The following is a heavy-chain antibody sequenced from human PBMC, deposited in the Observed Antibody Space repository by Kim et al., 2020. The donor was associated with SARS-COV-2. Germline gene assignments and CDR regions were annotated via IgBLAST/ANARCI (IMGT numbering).Heavy chain of an antibody. CDR2: DI. J-gene: IGHJ4*02. Sequence: DIYYVDSVKGRFTISRDNGKNSLYLQMNTLRPEDTAVYYCAKGAVTRHDYWGQGALVIVST. V-gene: IGHV3-7*03. D-gene: IGHD3-3*01. CDR3: AKGAVTRHDY.